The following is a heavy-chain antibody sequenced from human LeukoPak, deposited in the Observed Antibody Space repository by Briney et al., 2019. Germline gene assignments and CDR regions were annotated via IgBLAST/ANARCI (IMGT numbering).Heavy chain of an antibody. CDR3: AHSIAAADARVGDNWFDP. CDR1: GFSLSTSGVG. CDR2: IYWNDDK. Sequence: SGPTLVNPTQTLTLTCTFSGFSLSTSGVGVGWIIQPPGKALEWLALIYWNDDKRYSPSLQSRLTITKDTSKNQVVLTMTNMDPVDTATYYCAHSIAAADARVGDNWFDPWGQGTLVTVSS. V-gene: IGHV2-5*01. D-gene: IGHD6-13*01. J-gene: IGHJ5*02.